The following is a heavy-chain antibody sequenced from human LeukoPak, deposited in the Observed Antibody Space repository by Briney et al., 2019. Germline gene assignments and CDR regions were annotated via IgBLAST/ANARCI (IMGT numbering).Heavy chain of an antibody. D-gene: IGHD4-23*01. J-gene: IGHJ3*02. CDR1: GFTFSSHT. CDR3: AREGGGNKGDAFDI. Sequence: GGSLRLSCAASGFTFSSHTMNWVRQVLGKGLEWVSSIDTSSTYIYYADSVKGRFTISRDYAKNSLYLQMNSLRVEDTAVYYCAREGGGNKGDAFDIWGQGTMVTVSS. V-gene: IGHV3-21*01. CDR2: IDTSSTYI.